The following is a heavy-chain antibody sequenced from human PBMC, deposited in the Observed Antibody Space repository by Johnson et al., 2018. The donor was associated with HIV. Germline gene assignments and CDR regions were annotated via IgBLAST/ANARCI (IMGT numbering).Heavy chain of an antibody. V-gene: IGHV3-11*04. D-gene: IGHD3-16*01. CDR2: IASRGSII. J-gene: IGHJ3*01. CDR3: ARVGASRFDAFHV. Sequence: QVYLVESGGGVVRPGGSLRLSCVASGFTFSDSYMTWIRQAPGTGLEWVSYIASRGSIIYSADSVQGRFTISRDNAKNTLYLQMNSLRAEDTAVYYCARVGASRFDAFHVWGQGTMVTVSS. CDR1: GFTFSDSY.